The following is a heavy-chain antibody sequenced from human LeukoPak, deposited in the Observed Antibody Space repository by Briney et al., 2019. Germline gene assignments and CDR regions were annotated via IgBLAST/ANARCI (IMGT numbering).Heavy chain of an antibody. CDR3: AKSYDILSGYTGVDY. J-gene: IGHJ4*02. D-gene: IGHD3-9*01. V-gene: IGHV3-30*18. CDR1: GFTFSSYG. CDR2: ISYDGRIT. Sequence: GRSLRLSCAASGFTFSSYGMHWVRQAPGKGLEWVAVISYDGRITYYADSVKGRFTISRDNPKNTQYLQMNSLRAEDTAVYYCAKSYDILSGYTGVDYWGQGTLVTVSS.